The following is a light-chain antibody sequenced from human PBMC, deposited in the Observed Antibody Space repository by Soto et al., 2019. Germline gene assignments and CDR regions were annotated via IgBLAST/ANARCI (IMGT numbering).Light chain of an antibody. V-gene: IGKV3-20*01. CDR1: QSVSTNY. J-gene: IGKJ4*01. CDR3: PKYASAHT. Sequence: EIVLTQSPGTLSLSPGERATLSCRASQSVSTNYLAWYKQNPGQAPRLLIYDASSRATDVPDKFRGSGSGPDLTLIIRRVAPEAFSVYYCPKYASAHTFGGGTKIEIK. CDR2: DAS.